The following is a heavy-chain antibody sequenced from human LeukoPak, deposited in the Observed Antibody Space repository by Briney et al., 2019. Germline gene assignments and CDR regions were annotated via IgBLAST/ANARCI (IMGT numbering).Heavy chain of an antibody. J-gene: IGHJ4*02. CDR2: ISGSGGSS. Sequence: GGSLRLSCAASGFTFSSYAMSWVRQAPGKGLEWVSAISGSGGSSYYADSVKGRFTISRDNSKNTLYLQMNSLRAEDTAVYYCAKLTLYYGSGSYSDYWGQGTLVTVSS. D-gene: IGHD3-10*01. V-gene: IGHV3-23*01. CDR1: GFTFSSYA. CDR3: AKLTLYYGSGSYSDY.